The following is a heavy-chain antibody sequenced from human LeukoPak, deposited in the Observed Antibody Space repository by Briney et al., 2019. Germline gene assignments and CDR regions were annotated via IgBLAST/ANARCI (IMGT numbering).Heavy chain of an antibody. Sequence: SETLSLTCAVYGGSFSGYYWSWIRQPPGKGLEWIGEINHSGSTNYNPSLKSRVTISVDTSKNQFSLKLSSVTAADTAVYYCARVTAAAGTSYFDYRGQGTLVTVSS. CDR3: ARVTAAAGTSYFDY. J-gene: IGHJ4*02. V-gene: IGHV4-34*01. D-gene: IGHD6-13*01. CDR2: INHSGST. CDR1: GGSFSGYY.